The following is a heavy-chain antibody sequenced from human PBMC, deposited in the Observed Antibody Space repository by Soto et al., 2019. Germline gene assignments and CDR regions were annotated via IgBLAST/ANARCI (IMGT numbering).Heavy chain of an antibody. D-gene: IGHD3-3*01. J-gene: IGHJ4*02. CDR1: GGSISSGGYY. CDR2: IYYSGST. CDR3: ARTWSGYLDY. V-gene: IGHV4-31*02. Sequence: PSETLSLTWTVSGGSISSGGYYWIWIRQHPGKGLEWIGYIYYSGSTYYNPSLKSRVTISVDTSKNQFSLKLSSVTAADTAVYYCARTWSGYLDYWGQGTLVTVSS.